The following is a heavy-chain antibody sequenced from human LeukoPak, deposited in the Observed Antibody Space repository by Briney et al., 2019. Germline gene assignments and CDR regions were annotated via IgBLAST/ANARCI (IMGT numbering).Heavy chain of an antibody. V-gene: IGHV3-30*04. Sequence: GGSLRLSCAASGFTFSGYAMHWVRQAPGKGLEWVALISYDGSNKYYADSVKGRFTISRDNSKNTLYLQMNSLRAEDTAVCYCASLAYYYGSGSYHYGMDVWGQGTTVTVSS. CDR2: ISYDGSNK. J-gene: IGHJ6*02. CDR3: ASLAYYYGSGSYHYGMDV. D-gene: IGHD3-10*01. CDR1: GFTFSGYA.